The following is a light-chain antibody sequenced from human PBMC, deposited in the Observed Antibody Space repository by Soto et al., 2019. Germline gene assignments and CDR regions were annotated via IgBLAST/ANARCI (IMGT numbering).Light chain of an antibody. V-gene: IGKV3-15*01. CDR1: QYVGGT. J-gene: IGKJ4*01. CDR2: CAS. Sequence: EIVMTQSPATLSVSPGEGATLSCRASQYVGGTLAWYQQKPGQAPRLLIYCASNRAAGIPARFSGSGSGTEFTLPISSLQSEDFAVYFCQQYSDWPQGTFGGGTKVEIK. CDR3: QQYSDWPQGT.